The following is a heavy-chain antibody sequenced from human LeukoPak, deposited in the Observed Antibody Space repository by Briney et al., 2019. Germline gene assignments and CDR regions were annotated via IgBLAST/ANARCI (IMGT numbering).Heavy chain of an antibody. Sequence: ASVKVSCKVSGYTLTELSIHWVRQAPGKRLEWMGGFDPEDGETNYAQKFQGRVTMTEDTSTDTSYMELRRLRSEDTAVYYCVTLHKAVARTKYYFYREVGAKGTRVTISS. J-gene: IGHJ6*03. CDR3: VTLHKAVARTKYYFYREV. CDR2: FDPEDGET. D-gene: IGHD6-19*01. CDR1: GYTLTELS. V-gene: IGHV1-24*01.